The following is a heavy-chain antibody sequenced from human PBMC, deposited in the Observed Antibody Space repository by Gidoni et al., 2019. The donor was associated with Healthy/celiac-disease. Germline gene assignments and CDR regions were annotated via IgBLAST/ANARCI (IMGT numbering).Heavy chain of an antibody. CDR1: GLPCSSYA. CDR3: AKYQSYYDRAFDY. D-gene: IGHD3-22*01. V-gene: IGHV3-23*01. J-gene: IGHJ4*02. Sequence: ELQLFESGGGLVPPGGSLRLSCRASGLPCSSYAMSWVRQAPWKGLEWVSAISGSGGSTDYADSVKGRCTISSDNSKNTLYLKMNSLRAEDTAVYYCAKYQSYYDRAFDYWGQGTLVTVSS. CDR2: ISGSGGST.